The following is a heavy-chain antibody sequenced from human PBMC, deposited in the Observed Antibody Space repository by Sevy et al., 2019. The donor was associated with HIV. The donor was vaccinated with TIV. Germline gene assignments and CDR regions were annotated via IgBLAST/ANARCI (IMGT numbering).Heavy chain of an antibody. J-gene: IGHJ4*02. CDR3: ARDNYYASGSRFDY. CDR2: ISSSGSAK. D-gene: IGHD3-10*01. Sequence: GGSLRLSCAASGFTLSDYYMSWIGQAPGKGLEWVSYISSSGSAKYYADSVKGRFTISRDNAKNTLYLQMNSLRAEDTAVYYCARDNYYASGSRFDYWGQGTLVTVSS. V-gene: IGHV3-11*01. CDR1: GFTLSDYY.